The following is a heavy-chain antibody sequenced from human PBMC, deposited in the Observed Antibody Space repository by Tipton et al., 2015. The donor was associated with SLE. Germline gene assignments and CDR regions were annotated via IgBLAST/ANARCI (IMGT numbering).Heavy chain of an antibody. D-gene: IGHD1-1*01. J-gene: IGHJ6*03. V-gene: IGHV3-66*02. CDR2: IYNGGGT. Sequence: GSLRLSCAASGFSVRSDYMTWVRQAPGKGLEWVSVIYNGGGTSYADSVKGRFTISRDSSKNTLYLQMNSLRLEDTAVYYCARDRLETSPNPHYCMDVWGKGTTVTVS. CDR3: ARDRLETSPNPHYCMDV. CDR1: GFSVRSDY.